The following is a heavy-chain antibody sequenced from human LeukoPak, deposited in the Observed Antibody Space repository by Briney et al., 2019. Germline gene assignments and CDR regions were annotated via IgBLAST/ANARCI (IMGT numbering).Heavy chain of an antibody. D-gene: IGHD3-10*01. V-gene: IGHV3-53*01. J-gene: IGHJ4*02. CDR2: IYSGGST. CDR1: GFTVSSNY. CDR3: ARSDVYGSRSYVFDY. Sequence: PGGSLRLSCAAPGFTVSSNYMNWVRQAPGKGLEWVSVIYSGGSTYYADSVKGRFTISRDNSKNTLYLQMNSLRAEDTAVYYCARSDVYGSRSYVFDYWGQGTLVTVSS.